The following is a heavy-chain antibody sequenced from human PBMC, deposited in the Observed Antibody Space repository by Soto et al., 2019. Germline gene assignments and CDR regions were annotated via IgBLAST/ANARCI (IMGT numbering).Heavy chain of an antibody. J-gene: IGHJ6*02. Sequence: SETLSLTCAVYGGSFSGYYWSWIRQPPGKWLEWIGEINRSGSTNYNPSLKSRFTISVDTSKNQFSLKLSSVTAADTAVYYCARERLGNRYYGSGSYSSYYYYGMDVRGQGTTVTVSS. D-gene: IGHD3-10*01. CDR2: INRSGST. V-gene: IGHV4-34*01. CDR3: ARERLGNRYYGSGSYSSYYYYGMDV. CDR1: GGSFSGYY.